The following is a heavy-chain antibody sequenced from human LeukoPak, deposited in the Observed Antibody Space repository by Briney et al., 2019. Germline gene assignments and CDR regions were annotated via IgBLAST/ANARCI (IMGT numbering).Heavy chain of an antibody. J-gene: IGHJ6*02. CDR2: ISGSGGST. CDR1: GFTFSSYA. CDR3: AKDPRYCSSTSCFLGMDV. V-gene: IGHV3-23*01. Sequence: GGSLRLSCAASGFTFSSYAMSWVRQAPGKGLEWVSAISGSGGSTYYADSVKGRSTISRDNSKNTLYLQMNSLRAEDTAVYYCAKDPRYCSSTSCFLGMDVWGQGTTVTVSS. D-gene: IGHD2-2*01.